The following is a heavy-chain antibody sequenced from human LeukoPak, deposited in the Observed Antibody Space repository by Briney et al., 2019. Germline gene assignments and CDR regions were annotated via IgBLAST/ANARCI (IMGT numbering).Heavy chain of an antibody. Sequence: ASVNVSCKASGYTFTAYFMHWVRQAPGQGLEWMGWINPNSGDTNYAQKFQGRVTMTRDTSITTAYMELSRLRSDDTAVYYCARVPRWELLRAFDYWGQGTLVTVSS. CDR2: INPNSGDT. J-gene: IGHJ4*02. CDR3: ARVPRWELLRAFDY. CDR1: GYTFTAYF. D-gene: IGHD1-26*01. V-gene: IGHV1-2*02.